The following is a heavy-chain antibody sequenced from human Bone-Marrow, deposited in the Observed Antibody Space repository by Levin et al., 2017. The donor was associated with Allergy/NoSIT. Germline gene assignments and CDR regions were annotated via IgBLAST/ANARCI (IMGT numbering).Heavy chain of an antibody. V-gene: IGHV3-23*01. CDR2: ISGSGGST. D-gene: IGHD3-22*01. Sequence: LSLTCAASGFTFSSYAMSWVRQAPGKGLEWVSAISGSGGSTYYADSVKGRFTISRDNSKNTLYLQMNSLRAEDTAVYYCAKPLMIVVVMTPSDAFDSWGQGTMVTVSS. CDR3: AKPLMIVVVMTPSDAFDS. J-gene: IGHJ3*02. CDR1: GFTFSSYA.